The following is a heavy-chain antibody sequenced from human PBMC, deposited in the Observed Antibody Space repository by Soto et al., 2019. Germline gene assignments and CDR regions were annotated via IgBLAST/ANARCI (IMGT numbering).Heavy chain of an antibody. D-gene: IGHD3-10*01. Sequence: DTLSLTCAVYGGSFSGYYWSWIRQPPGKGLEWIGEINHSGSTNYNPSLKSRVTISVDTSKNQFSLKLSSVTAADTAVYYCAIGRTTMVRGGPSWGQGTLVIVSS. J-gene: IGHJ4*02. CDR3: AIGRTTMVRGGPS. V-gene: IGHV4-34*01. CDR2: INHSGST. CDR1: GGSFSGYY.